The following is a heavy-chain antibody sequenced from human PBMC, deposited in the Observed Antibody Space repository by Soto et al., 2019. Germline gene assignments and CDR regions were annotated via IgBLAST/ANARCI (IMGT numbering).Heavy chain of an antibody. V-gene: IGHV3-74*01. D-gene: IGHD2-8*01. Sequence: EVQLVESGGGLVQPGGCLRLSCAASGFTLRSYWMHWVRQVSGKGLVWVSRISGDGNITTYADSVKGRFTISRDNANNTLFLEMTVLTAEDTALYYCVREVATNGGSCDYLGQGTQVTVSS. CDR2: ISGDGNIT. CDR1: GFTLRSYW. J-gene: IGHJ4*02. CDR3: VREVATNGGSCDY.